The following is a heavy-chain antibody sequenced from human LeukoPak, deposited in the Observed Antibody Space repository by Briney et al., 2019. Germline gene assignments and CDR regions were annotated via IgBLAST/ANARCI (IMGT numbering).Heavy chain of an antibody. Sequence: GASVKVSCKASGYTFTSYGISWVRQAPGQGLEWMGWISAYNGNTNYAQKLQGRVTMTTDTSTSTAYMELRSLRSDDTAVYYCARGLRPGDSSGYYYDFWFDYWGQGTLVTVSS. D-gene: IGHD3-22*01. CDR3: ARGLRPGDSSGYYYDFWFDY. CDR2: ISAYNGNT. V-gene: IGHV1-18*01. CDR1: GYTFTSYG. J-gene: IGHJ4*02.